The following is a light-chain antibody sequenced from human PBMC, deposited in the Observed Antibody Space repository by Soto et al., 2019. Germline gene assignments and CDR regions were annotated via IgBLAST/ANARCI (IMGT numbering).Light chain of an antibody. CDR1: SSNIGTKT. V-gene: IGLV1-44*01. CDR3: ATWYDRLNGRV. Sequence: QSVLTQPPSASGTPGQRVTISCSGSSSNIGTKTVNWYQHLPGTAPKLLIYNNNERHSGVPDRFSASKSGTSAALAISGLQSEDEADYYCATWYDRLNGRVFGGGTKLTVL. J-gene: IGLJ2*01. CDR2: NNN.